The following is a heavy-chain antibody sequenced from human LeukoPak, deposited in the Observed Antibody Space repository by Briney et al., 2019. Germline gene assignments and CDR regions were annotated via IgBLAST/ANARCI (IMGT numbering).Heavy chain of an antibody. CDR2: ISGDGTTT. D-gene: IGHD2-15*01. CDR1: GFTFSNDW. Sequence: GGSLRLSCAVSGFTFSNDWMHWVRQAPEKGLLWVSRISGDGTTTNYADSVKGRFTISRDNAKNTLYLQMDSLRAEDTAVYYCAGTWSFDYWGQGTLVTVSS. J-gene: IGHJ4*02. V-gene: IGHV3-74*01. CDR3: AGTWSFDY.